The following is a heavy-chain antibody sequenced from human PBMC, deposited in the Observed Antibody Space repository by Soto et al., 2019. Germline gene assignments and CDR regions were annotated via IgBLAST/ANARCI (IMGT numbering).Heavy chain of an antibody. CDR1: GFTFSSYS. V-gene: IGHV3-48*02. J-gene: IGHJ6*02. D-gene: IGHD1-26*01. CDR3: ARILAGSYFGAHYYGMDV. Sequence: PGGSLRLSCAASGFTFSSYSMSWVRQAPGKGLEWVSYISSSSSTIYYADSVKGRFTISRDNAKNSLYLQMNSLRDEDTAVYYCARILAGSYFGAHYYGMDVWGQGTTVTVSS. CDR2: ISSSSSTI.